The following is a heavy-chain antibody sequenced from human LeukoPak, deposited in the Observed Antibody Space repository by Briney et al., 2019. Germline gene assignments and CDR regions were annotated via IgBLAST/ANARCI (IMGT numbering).Heavy chain of an antibody. D-gene: IGHD3-3*01. CDR2: IYYSGST. CDR3: ARSPGLYYDFWSGYPKYFDY. CDR1: GGSISSYY. Sequence: SETLSHTCTVSGGSISSYYWSWIRQPPGKGLEWIWYIYYSGSTNYNPSLKSRVTISVDTSKNQFSLKLSSVTAADTAVYYCARSPGLYYDFWSGYPKYFDYWGQGTLVTVSS. J-gene: IGHJ4*02. V-gene: IGHV4-59*01.